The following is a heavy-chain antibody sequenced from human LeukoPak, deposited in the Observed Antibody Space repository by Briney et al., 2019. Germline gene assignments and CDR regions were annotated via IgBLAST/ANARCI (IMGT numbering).Heavy chain of an antibody. CDR1: GGSFSGYY. Sequence: SETLSLTCAVYGGSFSGYYWSWIRQPPGKGLEWIGEINHSGSTNYNPSLKSRVTISVDTSKNQFSLKLSSVTAADTAVCYCARRNYYGSGSSLFDYWGQGTLVTVSS. V-gene: IGHV4-34*01. CDR3: ARRNYYGSGSSLFDY. J-gene: IGHJ4*02. CDR2: INHSGST. D-gene: IGHD3-10*01.